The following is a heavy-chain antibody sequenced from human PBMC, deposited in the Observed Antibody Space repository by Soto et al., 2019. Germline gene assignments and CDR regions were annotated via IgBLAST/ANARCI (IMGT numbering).Heavy chain of an antibody. CDR2: IIPLLDIA. CDR3: VRDSPIGSTYSGYDGIDY. V-gene: IGHV1-69*08. J-gene: IGHJ4*02. CDR1: GVTFTNDI. D-gene: IGHD5-12*01. Sequence: QVQLVQSGAEVKKPGSSVKVSCKASGVTFTNDIITWVRQAPGQGLEWMGRIIPLLDIANYAQKFQGRVTITADKATSTAYMELNSLRSEETAVYYCVRDSPIGSTYSGYDGIDYWGQGTLVTVSS.